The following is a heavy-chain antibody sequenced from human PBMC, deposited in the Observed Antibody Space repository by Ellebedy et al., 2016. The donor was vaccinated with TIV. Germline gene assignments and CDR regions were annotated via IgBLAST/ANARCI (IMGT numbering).Heavy chain of an antibody. Sequence: ASVKVSCKASGYTFSRYGISWVRQAPGQGLEWMGWISAYNGNTNYAQKLQGRVTMTTDTSTSTAYMELSSLRSEDTAVYYCATTYGDYYYYYGMDVWGQGTTVTVSS. V-gene: IGHV1-18*01. D-gene: IGHD4-17*01. CDR3: ATTYGDYYYYYGMDV. CDR2: ISAYNGNT. J-gene: IGHJ6*02. CDR1: GYTFSRYG.